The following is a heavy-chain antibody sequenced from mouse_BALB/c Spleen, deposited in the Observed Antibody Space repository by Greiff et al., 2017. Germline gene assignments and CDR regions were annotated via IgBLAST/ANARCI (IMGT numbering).Heavy chain of an antibody. Sequence: QVQLQQSGAELAKPGASVKMSCKASGYTFTSYWMHWVKQRPGQGLEWIGYINPSTGYTEYNQKFKDKATLTADKSSSTAYMQLSSLTSEDSAVYYCAREDERSYGSNFDVWGAGTTVTVSS. D-gene: IGHD1-1*01. CDR2: INPSTGYT. CDR1: GYTFTSYW. J-gene: IGHJ1*01. V-gene: IGHV1-7*01. CDR3: AREDERSYGSNFDV.